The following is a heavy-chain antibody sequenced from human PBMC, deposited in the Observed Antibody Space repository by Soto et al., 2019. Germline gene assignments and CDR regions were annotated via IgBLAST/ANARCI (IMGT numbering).Heavy chain of an antibody. CDR3: ARDGVKGSWPRRGNYGMDV. J-gene: IGHJ6*02. V-gene: IGHV3-33*01. Sequence: PGGSLRLSCAASGFTFSSYGMHWVRQAPGKGLEWVAVIWYDGSNKYYADSVKGRFTISRDNSKNTLYLQINSLRAEDTAVYYCARDGVKGSWPRRGNYGMDVWGQGATVTVSS. CDR1: GFTFSSYG. CDR2: IWYDGSNK. D-gene: IGHD6-13*01.